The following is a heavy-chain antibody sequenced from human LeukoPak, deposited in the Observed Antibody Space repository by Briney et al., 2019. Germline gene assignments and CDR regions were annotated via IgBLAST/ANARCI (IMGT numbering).Heavy chain of an antibody. J-gene: IGHJ4*02. CDR3: AQVRPPSGSGWYGGDDY. CDR2: ISNNGGYT. V-gene: IGHV3-23*01. D-gene: IGHD6-19*01. Sequence: GGSLRLSCAASGFTFSSSAMSWVRQAPGKGLEWVSAISNNGGYTYYADSVQGRFTISRDNSKSTLCLQMNSLRAEDTAVYYCAQVRPPSGSGWYGGDDYWGQGILVTVSS. CDR1: GFTFSSSA.